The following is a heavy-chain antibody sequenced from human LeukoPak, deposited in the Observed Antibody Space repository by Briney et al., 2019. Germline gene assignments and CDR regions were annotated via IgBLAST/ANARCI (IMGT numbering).Heavy chain of an antibody. CDR1: GASISRSY. CDR3: AREVFKSSPQYDSQ. CDR2: IYSAKTT. D-gene: IGHD3-22*01. V-gene: IGHV4-4*08. Sequence: SETLSLTCTVSGASISRSYWSWIRQFPGKELQWIGYIYSAKTTIYNPSLNSRATISADTSNNRVSLHLTSVTAADTAVYFCAREVFKSSPQYDSQWGQGTLLTVTS. J-gene: IGHJ1*01.